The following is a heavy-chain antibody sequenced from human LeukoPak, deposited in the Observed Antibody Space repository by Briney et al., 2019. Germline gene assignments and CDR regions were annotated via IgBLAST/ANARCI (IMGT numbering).Heavy chain of an antibody. Sequence: PSETLSLTCTVSGGSISSNHWSWIRQPPGKGLEWIGCIAYRGSTNYNASLKSRVTMSVDSPKNQFALKLSSVTAADTAVYYCARVRGLGVITPYLDYWGQGTLVTVSS. CDR2: IAYRGST. CDR1: GGSISSNH. J-gene: IGHJ4*02. V-gene: IGHV4-59*08. CDR3: ARVRGLGVITPYLDY. D-gene: IGHD3-16*02.